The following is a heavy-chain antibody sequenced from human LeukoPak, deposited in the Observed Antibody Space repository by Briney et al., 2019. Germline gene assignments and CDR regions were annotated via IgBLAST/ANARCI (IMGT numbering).Heavy chain of an antibody. J-gene: IGHJ4*02. CDR1: GYTFTGYY. D-gene: IGHD5-18*01. V-gene: IGHV1-2*06. CDR3: ARSGVDTYGLQASGDFDY. Sequence: ASMKVSCKASGYTFTGYYVHWVRQAPGQGLEWMGRISPNSGDTNYAQKFQGRVTMTRDTSSSTAYMELSRLRSDDTAVYYRARSGVDTYGLQASGDFDYWGQGILVTVSS. CDR2: ISPNSGDT.